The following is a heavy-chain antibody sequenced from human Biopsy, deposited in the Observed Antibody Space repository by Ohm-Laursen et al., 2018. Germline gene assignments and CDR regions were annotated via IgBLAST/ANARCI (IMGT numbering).Heavy chain of an antibody. V-gene: IGHV1-8*01. Sequence: ASVKVSCKATGGTFIGFDINWVRQVPGQGLEWMGWMNPDSGRSNWAAKFQGRLSMTRITSVSTAFMELTSLRSEDTAVYYCATPFQYYDSWGGYPPFDHWGQGTLVTVSS. D-gene: IGHD3-3*01. CDR1: GGTFIGFD. J-gene: IGHJ4*02. CDR3: ATPFQYYDSWGGYPPFDH. CDR2: MNPDSGRS.